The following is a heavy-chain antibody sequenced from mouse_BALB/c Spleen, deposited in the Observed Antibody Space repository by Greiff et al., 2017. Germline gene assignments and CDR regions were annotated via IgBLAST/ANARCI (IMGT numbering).Heavy chain of an antibody. J-gene: IGHJ4*01. V-gene: IGHV5-9-4*01. CDR1: GFTFSSYA. D-gene: IGHD2-1*01. Sequence: EVMLVESGGGLVKPGGSLKLSCAASGFTFSSYAMSWVRQSPEKRLEWVAEISSGGSYTYYPDTVTGRFTISRDNAKNTLYLEMSSLRSEDTAMYYCARDGGKGPHYYAMDYWGQGTSVTVSS. CDR2: ISSGGSYT. CDR3: ARDGGKGPHYYAMDY.